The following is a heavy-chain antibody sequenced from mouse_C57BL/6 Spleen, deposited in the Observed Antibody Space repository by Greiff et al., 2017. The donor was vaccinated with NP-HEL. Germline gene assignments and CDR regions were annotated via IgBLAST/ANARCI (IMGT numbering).Heavy chain of an antibody. CDR2: INPSTGGT. J-gene: IGHJ4*01. CDR3: AKYDGYPYYAMDY. D-gene: IGHD2-3*01. CDR1: GYSFTGYY. Sequence: VQLQQSGPELVKPGASVKISCKASGYSFTGYYMNWVKQSPEKSLEWIGEINPSTGGTTYNQKFKAKATLTVDKSSSTAYMQLKSLTSEDSAVYYGAKYDGYPYYAMDYWGQGTSVTVSS. V-gene: IGHV1-42*01.